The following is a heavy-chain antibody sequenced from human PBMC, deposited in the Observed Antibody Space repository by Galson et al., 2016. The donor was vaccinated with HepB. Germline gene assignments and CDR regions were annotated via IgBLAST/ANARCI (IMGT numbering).Heavy chain of an antibody. CDR1: GGPISSGGYY. CDR2: IYYSGTS. Sequence: TLSLTCTVSGGPISSGGYYWSWIRQHPVKGLEWIEYIYYSGTSYYSPSLRSRVSISVATSKNQFSLKLSSLTAADTAVYYCARNSGYDYFDYWGLGTLVTVSS. D-gene: IGHD5-12*01. J-gene: IGHJ4*02. V-gene: IGHV4-31*03. CDR3: ARNSGYDYFDY.